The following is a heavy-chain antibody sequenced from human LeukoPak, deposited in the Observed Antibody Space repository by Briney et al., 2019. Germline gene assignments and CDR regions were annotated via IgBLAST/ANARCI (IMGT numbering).Heavy chain of an antibody. CDR2: IRQDGSEK. CDR1: GFTFPNYW. V-gene: IGHV3-7*01. Sequence: GGSLRLSCAASGFTFPNYWMSWVRQAPGKGLEWVANIRQDGSEKFYVDSVKGRFTISRDNAKNSLYLQMNSLRAEDTAVYYCARAREGGDCPFDYWGQGTLLTVSS. J-gene: IGHJ4*02. CDR3: ARAREGGDCPFDY. D-gene: IGHD2-21*02.